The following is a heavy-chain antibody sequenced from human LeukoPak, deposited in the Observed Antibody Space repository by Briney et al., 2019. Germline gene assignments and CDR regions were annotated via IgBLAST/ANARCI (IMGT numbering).Heavy chain of an antibody. J-gene: IGHJ4*02. CDR3: AREGYGDYLVY. CDR2: IYYSGST. D-gene: IGHD4-17*01. CDR1: GGSISSGDYY. V-gene: IGHV4-30-4*01. Sequence: SETLSLTCTVSGGSISSGDYYWSWIRQPPGKGLEWIGYIYYSGSTYYNPSLKSRVTISVDTSKNQFSRKLSSVTAADTAVYYCAREGYGDYLVYWGQGTLVTVSS.